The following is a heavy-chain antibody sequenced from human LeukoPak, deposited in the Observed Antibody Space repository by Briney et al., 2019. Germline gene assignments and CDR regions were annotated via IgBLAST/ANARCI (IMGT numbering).Heavy chain of an antibody. CDR1: GFTFSSYW. Sequence: GGSLRLSCAAYGFTFSSYWMSWVRQAPGKGLEWVANIKQDGSEKYYVDSVKGRFTISRDNAKNSLYLQMNSLRAEDTAVYYCARDRPYDFWSGYYIYYYYYGMDVWGQGTTVTVSS. CDR3: ARDRPYDFWSGYYIYYYYYGMDV. V-gene: IGHV3-7*01. D-gene: IGHD3-3*01. CDR2: IKQDGSEK. J-gene: IGHJ6*02.